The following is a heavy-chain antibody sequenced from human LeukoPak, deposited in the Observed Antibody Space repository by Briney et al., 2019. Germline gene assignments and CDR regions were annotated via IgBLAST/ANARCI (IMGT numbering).Heavy chain of an antibody. J-gene: IGHJ4*02. CDR1: GYTFTGYY. Sequence: ASVKVSCKASGYTFTGYYMHWVRQAPGQGLEWMGWINPNSGGTNYAQKFQGRVTMTRGTSISTAYMELSRLRSDDTAVYYCARDAGERYSYGSAVDYWGQGTLVTVSS. D-gene: IGHD5-18*01. CDR3: ARDAGERYSYGSAVDY. V-gene: IGHV1-2*02. CDR2: INPNSGGT.